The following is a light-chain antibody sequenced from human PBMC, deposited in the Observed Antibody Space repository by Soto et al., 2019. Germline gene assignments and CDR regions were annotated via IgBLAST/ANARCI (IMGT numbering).Light chain of an antibody. CDR3: QQSYSSPRT. Sequence: TQMTQSPLSLSASVGEKIIITCRASRDVGSDVSWYQQKPGQAPKLVIYAASNLYTGVPSRFSGSGSGTDFTLTISSLQPEDFATYYCQQSYSSPRTFGQGTKVDIK. V-gene: IGKV1-39*01. J-gene: IGKJ1*01. CDR1: RDVGSD. CDR2: AAS.